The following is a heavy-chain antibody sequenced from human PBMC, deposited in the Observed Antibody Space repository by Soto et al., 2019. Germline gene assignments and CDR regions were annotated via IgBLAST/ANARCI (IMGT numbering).Heavy chain of an antibody. D-gene: IGHD6-13*01. CDR3: ARHVGAAVGRVDY. V-gene: IGHV4-39*01. CDR1: GGSISSFSYY. Sequence: SETLSLTCTVSGGSISSFSYYWGWIRQSPGKGLQWIGTIYNSGSTYYNPSLKSRVTISVDTSKNQLSLKLSSVTAADTAVYYCARHVGAAVGRVDYWGQGTLVTVSS. CDR2: IYNSGST. J-gene: IGHJ4*02.